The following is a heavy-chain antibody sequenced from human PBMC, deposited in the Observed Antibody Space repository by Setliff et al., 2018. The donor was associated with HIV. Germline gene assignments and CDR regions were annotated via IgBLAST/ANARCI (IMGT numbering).Heavy chain of an antibody. D-gene: IGHD5-18*01. J-gene: IGHJ3*02. CDR2: IYTSGNT. V-gene: IGHV4-61*02. CDR1: GGSISSSSYY. Sequence: ASETLSLTCTVSGGSISSSSYYWSWIRQPAGMGLERIGRIYTSGNTNYNPSLKSRVTISVDTSKNQLSLKLSSVTAADTAVYYCAKDRGYNYGHYAFDIWGQGTMVTVSS. CDR3: AKDRGYNYGHYAFDI.